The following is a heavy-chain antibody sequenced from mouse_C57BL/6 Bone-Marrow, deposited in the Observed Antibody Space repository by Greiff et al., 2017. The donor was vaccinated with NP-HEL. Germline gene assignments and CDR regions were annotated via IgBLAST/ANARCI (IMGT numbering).Heavy chain of an antibody. CDR1: GFTFSDYY. CDR3: ARHNYRGYYYAMDY. Sequence: EVQLVESGGGLVQPGGSLKLSCAASGFTFSDYYMSWVRQTPEKRLEWVAYISNGGGSTYYPDTVKGRFTISRDNAKNTLYLQMSRLKSEDTAMYYCARHNYRGYYYAMDYWGQGTSVTVSS. J-gene: IGHJ4*01. CDR2: ISNGGGST. D-gene: IGHD2-12*01. V-gene: IGHV5-12*01.